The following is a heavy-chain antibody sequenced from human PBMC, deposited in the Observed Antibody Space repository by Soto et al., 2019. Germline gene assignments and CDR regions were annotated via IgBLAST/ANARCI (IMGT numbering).Heavy chain of an antibody. CDR2: ISAYNGNT. J-gene: IGHJ5*02. CDR1: GYTFTSYG. CDR3: ARGDSSSWYPPVWFDT. D-gene: IGHD6-13*01. Sequence: QVQLVQSGAEVKKPGASVKVSCKASGYTFTSYGISWVRQAPGQGLEWMGWISAYNGNTNYAQKLQGRVTMTTDTATSTAHMELRSLRPDDTAVYYCARGDSSSWYPPVWFDTWGQGTLVTVSS. V-gene: IGHV1-18*01.